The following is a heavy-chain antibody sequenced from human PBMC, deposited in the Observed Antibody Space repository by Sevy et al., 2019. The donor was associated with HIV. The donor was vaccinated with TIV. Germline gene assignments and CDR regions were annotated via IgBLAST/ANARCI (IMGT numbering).Heavy chain of an antibody. V-gene: IGHV3-23*01. CDR1: GFTFSSYA. D-gene: IGHD5-12*01. CDR3: AKGIGYSGYETDY. CDR2: ICGCGIST. Sequence: GGSLRLSCAASGFTFSSYAMSWVRQAPGKGLEWVSAICGCGISTYYAHSVKGRFTISRDNSKNTLYLQMNNLRAEDTAVFYCAKGIGYSGYETDYWGQGTLVTVSS. J-gene: IGHJ4*02.